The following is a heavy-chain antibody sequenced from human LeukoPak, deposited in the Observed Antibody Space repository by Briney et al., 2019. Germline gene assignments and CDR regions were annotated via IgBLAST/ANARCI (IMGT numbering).Heavy chain of an antibody. CDR2: INHSGST. Sequence: PSETLSLTCAVYGGSFSGYYWSWIRQPPGKGLEWIGEINHSGSTNYNPSLKSRVTISVDTSKNQFSLKLSSVTAADTAVYYCARANIAVAGNDYWGQGTLVTVSS. J-gene: IGHJ4*02. CDR1: GGSFSGYY. V-gene: IGHV4-34*01. CDR3: ARANIAVAGNDY. D-gene: IGHD6-19*01.